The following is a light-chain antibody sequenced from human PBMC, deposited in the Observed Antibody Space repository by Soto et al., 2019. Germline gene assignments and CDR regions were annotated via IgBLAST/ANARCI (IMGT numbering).Light chain of an antibody. Sequence: EIVMTQSPATLSVSLGERATLSCRASQSVGSSLAWYQQKPGQAPRLLIYGASTRATGIPARFSGSGSGTEFNLTISSLQSEDFAVYYCQQYNNWLSWTFGQGTKVDIK. V-gene: IGKV3-15*01. CDR1: QSVGSS. CDR3: QQYNNWLSWT. CDR2: GAS. J-gene: IGKJ1*01.